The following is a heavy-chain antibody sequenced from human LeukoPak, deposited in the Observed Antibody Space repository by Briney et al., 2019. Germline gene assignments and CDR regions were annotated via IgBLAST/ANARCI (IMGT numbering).Heavy chain of an antibody. CDR3: ARGVGGLGNMDV. V-gene: IGHV1-8*01. CDR2: MSPKSGNT. Sequence: ASVKVSCKASGYTFISFDIDWVRQATGQGLEWMGWMSPKSGNTDYAQKFQGRVTMTRNTSINTAYLELSSLRSDDTAVDFCARGVGGLGNMDVWGEGTTVIVSS. D-gene: IGHD3-16*01. CDR1: GYTFISFD. J-gene: IGHJ6*03.